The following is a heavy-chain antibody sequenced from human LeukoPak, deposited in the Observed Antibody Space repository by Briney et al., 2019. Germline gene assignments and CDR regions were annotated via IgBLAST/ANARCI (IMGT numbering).Heavy chain of an antibody. CDR2: IWYDGSNK. J-gene: IGHJ4*02. Sequence: GRSLRLSCAASGFTFSSYGMHWVRQAPGKGLEWVAVIWYDGSNKYYADSVKGRFTISRDNSKNTLYLQMNSLRAEDTAVYYCARGRGWLQPYFDYWGQGTLVTVSS. CDR1: GFTFSSYG. V-gene: IGHV3-33*01. CDR3: ARGRGWLQPYFDY. D-gene: IGHD5-24*01.